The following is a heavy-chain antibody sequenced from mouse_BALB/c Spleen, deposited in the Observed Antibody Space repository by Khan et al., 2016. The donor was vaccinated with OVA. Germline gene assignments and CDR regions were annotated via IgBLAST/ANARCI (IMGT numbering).Heavy chain of an antibody. CDR1: GYTFTNYW. D-gene: IGHD3-1*01. V-gene: IGHV1-63*02. CDR3: ARRGAARGTGDYFDY. Sequence: QVQLKESGAELVRPGTSVKMSCKAAGYTFTNYWIGWVKQRPGQGLEWIGDIYPGGGYTNYNEKFKDKATLTADTSSTTAYMQVSSLTSEDSAIYYCARRGAARGTGDYFDYWGQGTTLTVSS. J-gene: IGHJ2*01. CDR2: IYPGGGYT.